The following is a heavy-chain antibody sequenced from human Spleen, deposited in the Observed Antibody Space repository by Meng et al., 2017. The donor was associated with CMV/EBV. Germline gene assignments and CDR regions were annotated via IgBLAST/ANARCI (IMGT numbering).Heavy chain of an antibody. J-gene: IGHJ4*02. D-gene: IGHD5-12*01. CDR2: IYSGDST. V-gene: IGHV3-53*01. CDR1: GFTVSSNY. Sequence: LSLTCAASGFTVSSNYMSWVRQAPGKGLDWVSVIYSGDSTYYADSVKGRFTISRDNSKNTLYLQMNSLRAEDTAVYFCARDRGGYVDYWGQGTLVTVSS. CDR3: ARDRGGYVDY.